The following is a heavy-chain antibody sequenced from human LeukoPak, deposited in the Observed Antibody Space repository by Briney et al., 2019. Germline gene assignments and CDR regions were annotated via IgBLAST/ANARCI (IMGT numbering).Heavy chain of an antibody. CDR3: AKGGSYYYDSSGYYGRYYYYMDV. D-gene: IGHD3-22*01. CDR2: IWYGGSNK. V-gene: IGHV3-30*02. J-gene: IGHJ6*03. Sequence: GGSLRLSCAASGFTFSSYGMHWVRQAPGKGLEWVAVIWYGGSNKYYADSVKGRFTISRDNSKNTLYLQMNSLRAEDTAVYSCAKGGSYYYDSSGYYGRYYYYMDVWGKGTTVTVSS. CDR1: GFTFSSYG.